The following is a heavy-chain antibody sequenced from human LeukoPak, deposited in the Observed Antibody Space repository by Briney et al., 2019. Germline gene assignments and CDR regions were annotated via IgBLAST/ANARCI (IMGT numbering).Heavy chain of an antibody. D-gene: IGHD3-22*01. Sequence: GGSLRLSCAASGFTFSSYSMNWVRQAPGKGLEWVSSISSSSYICYADSVKGRFTISRDNAKNSLYLQMNSLRAEDTALYYCAKDREDYYDSSGIFDYWGQGTLVTVSS. CDR3: AKDREDYYDSSGIFDY. CDR2: ISSSSYI. V-gene: IGHV3-21*04. J-gene: IGHJ4*02. CDR1: GFTFSSYS.